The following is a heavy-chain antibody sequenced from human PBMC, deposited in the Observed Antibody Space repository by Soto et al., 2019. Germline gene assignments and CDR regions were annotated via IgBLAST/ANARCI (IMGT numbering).Heavy chain of an antibody. D-gene: IGHD3-10*01. J-gene: IGHJ6*02. CDR1: GFTFSSYG. CDR3: AKAIHYGSGSSYYYYGMDV. Sequence: GGSLRLSCAASGFTFSSYGMHWVRQAPGKGLEWVAVISYDGSNKYYADSVKGRFTISRDNSKNTLYLQMNSLRAEDTAVYYCAKAIHYGSGSSYYYYGMDVWGQGTTVTVSS. CDR2: ISYDGSNK. V-gene: IGHV3-30*18.